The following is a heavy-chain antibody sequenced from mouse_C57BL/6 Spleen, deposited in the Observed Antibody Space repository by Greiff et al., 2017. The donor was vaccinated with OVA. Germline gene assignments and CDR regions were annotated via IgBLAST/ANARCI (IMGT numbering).Heavy chain of an antibody. CDR3: ARAFTTVVAFDY. J-gene: IGHJ2*01. CDR2: IYPGDGDT. CDR1: GYAFSSSW. Sequence: QVQLQQSGPELVKPGASVKISCKASGYAFSSSWMNWVKQRPGKGLEWIGRIYPGDGDTNYNGKFKGKATLTADKSSSTAYMQLSSLTSEDSAVYFCARAFTTVVAFDYWGQGTTLTVSS. D-gene: IGHD1-1*01. V-gene: IGHV1-82*01.